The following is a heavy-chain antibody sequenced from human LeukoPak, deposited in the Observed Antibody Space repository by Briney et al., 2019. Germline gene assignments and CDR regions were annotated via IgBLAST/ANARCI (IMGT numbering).Heavy chain of an antibody. J-gene: IGHJ3*01. CDR2: INNDGTDT. V-gene: IGHV3-74*01. CDR1: GFTFRSFW. D-gene: IGHD5-12*01. Sequence: PGGSLRLSCAASGFTFRSFWIHWVRQAPGKGLVWVGRINNDGTDTIYADSVKGRFTVSRDNAKNTLYLQMNSLRAEDTAVYFCARGGFSHGFDVWGQGTAVTVSS. CDR3: ARGGFSHGFDV.